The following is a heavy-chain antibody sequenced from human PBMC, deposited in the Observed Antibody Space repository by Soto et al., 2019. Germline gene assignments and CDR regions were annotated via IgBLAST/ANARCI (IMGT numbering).Heavy chain of an antibody. CDR1: GGSISSGGYY. CDR2: IYYSGST. J-gene: IGHJ6*02. CDR3: ASRFNNGDSQYYYYYYGMDV. V-gene: IGHV4-31*03. D-gene: IGHD4-17*01. Sequence: SETLSLTCTVSGGSISSGGYYWSWIRQHPGKGLEWIGYIYYSGSTYYNPSLKSRVTISVDTSKSQFSLKLSSVTAADTAVYYCASRFNNGDSQYYYYYYGMDVWGQGTTVTVSS.